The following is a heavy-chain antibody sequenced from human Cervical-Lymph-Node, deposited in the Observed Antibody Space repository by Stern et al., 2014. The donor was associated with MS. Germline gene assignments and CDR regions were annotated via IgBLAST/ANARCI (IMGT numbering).Heavy chain of an antibody. CDR3: VRGRFNEPDH. D-gene: IGHD2-8*01. CDR1: GLIVSSNY. J-gene: IGHJ5*02. Sequence: EVQLVQSGGGLVQPGGSLRLSCVGSGLIVSSNYMTWVRQAPGKGLDWVSILYHGGSTYLADSVRGRFTTSGDNSKNTVYLQMDSLRVEDTAIYYCVRGRFNEPDHWGQGTLVTVSS. V-gene: IGHV3-66*01. CDR2: LYHGGST.